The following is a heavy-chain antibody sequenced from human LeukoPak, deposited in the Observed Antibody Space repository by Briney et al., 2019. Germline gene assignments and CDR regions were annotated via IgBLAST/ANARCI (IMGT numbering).Heavy chain of an antibody. Sequence: SETLSLTCTVSGGSISSDGYYWSWIRQHPGKGLEWIGYIYYSGDTYYNPSLKSRLSLSVDTSKNQFSLKLSSVTAADTAVYYCARVVQIHDDAFDIWGQGTMVTVSS. V-gene: IGHV4-31*03. J-gene: IGHJ3*02. CDR1: GGSISSDGYY. CDR3: ARVVQIHDDAFDI. CDR2: IYYSGDT.